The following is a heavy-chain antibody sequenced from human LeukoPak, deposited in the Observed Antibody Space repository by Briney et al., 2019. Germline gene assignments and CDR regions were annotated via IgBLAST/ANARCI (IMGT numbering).Heavy chain of an antibody. V-gene: IGHV4-59*02. J-gene: IGHJ4*02. Sequence: SETLSLTCTVSGGSVSSYYWSWIRQPPGKGLEWIGYIYYSGSTNYNPSLKSRVTISVDTSKNQFSLKLSSVTAAGTAVYYCARNEIDSTFDYWGQGTLVTVSS. CDR2: IYYSGST. D-gene: IGHD1-1*01. CDR3: ARNEIDSTFDY. CDR1: GGSVSSYY.